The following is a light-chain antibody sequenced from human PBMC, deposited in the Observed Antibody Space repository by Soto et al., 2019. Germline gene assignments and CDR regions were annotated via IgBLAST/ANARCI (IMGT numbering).Light chain of an antibody. CDR2: GTS. V-gene: IGKV3-15*01. J-gene: IGKJ4*01. Sequence: EIVMTQSPATLSVSPGERATLSCRASQSLSSNLAWYQQKPGQAPRLLMYGTSTRATGIPARFSGSRSGPEFTLTISSLQSEDFAVYYCQQYDKWPLTFGGGTRVDLK. CDR1: QSLSSN. CDR3: QQYDKWPLT.